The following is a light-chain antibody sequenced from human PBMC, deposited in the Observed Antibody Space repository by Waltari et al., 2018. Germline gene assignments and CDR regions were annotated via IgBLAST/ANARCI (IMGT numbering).Light chain of an antibody. CDR3: QKYDFLPAT. Sequence: DIVLTQSPCTLSLSPGERATLSCRASQGVGKYLAWYQQRPGQAPRLLLYHASIRATGIPDRFRGSGYGTDCSLTISRLEPEDFAVYYCQKYDFLPATFGQGTTVEIK. V-gene: IGKV3-20*01. CDR1: QGVGKY. CDR2: HAS. J-gene: IGKJ1*01.